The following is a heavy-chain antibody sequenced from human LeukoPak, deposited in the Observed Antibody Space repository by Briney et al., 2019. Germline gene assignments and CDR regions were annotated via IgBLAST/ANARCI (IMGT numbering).Heavy chain of an antibody. V-gene: IGHV4-34*01. CDR1: GGSFSGYY. J-gene: IGHJ6*02. Sequence: PSETLSLTCAVYGGSFSGYYWSWIRQPPGKVLEWIGEINHSGSTNYNPSLKSRVTISVDTSKNQFSLKLSSVTAADTAVYYCATSNAPYYYYYGMDVWGQGTTVTVSS. CDR3: ATSNAPYYYYYGMDV. D-gene: IGHD2/OR15-2a*01. CDR2: INHSGST.